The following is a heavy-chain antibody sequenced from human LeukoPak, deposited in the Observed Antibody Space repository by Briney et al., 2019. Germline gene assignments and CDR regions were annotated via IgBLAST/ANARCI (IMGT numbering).Heavy chain of an antibody. V-gene: IGHV3-30*14. D-gene: IGHD6-13*01. J-gene: IGHJ4*02. CDR3: VKVGGYSSSWYLGSFDY. CDR2: ISYDGSNK. Sequence: GRSLRLSCAASGFTFSSYAMHWVRQAPGKGLEWVAVISYDGSNKYYADSVKGRFTISRDNSKDTLYLQMSSLRAEDTAVYYCVKVGGYSSSWYLGSFDYWGQGTLVTVSS. CDR1: GFTFSSYA.